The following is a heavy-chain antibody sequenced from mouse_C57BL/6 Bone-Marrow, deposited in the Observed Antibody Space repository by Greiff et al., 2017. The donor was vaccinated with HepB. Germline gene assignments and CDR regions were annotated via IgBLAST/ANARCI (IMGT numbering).Heavy chain of an antibody. V-gene: IGHV1-7*01. CDR1: GYTFTSYW. J-gene: IGHJ1*03. D-gene: IGHD2-4*01. CDR3: AREDYDYDWYFDV. CDR2: INPSSGYT. Sequence: VKLMESGAELAKPGASVKLSCKASGYTFTSYWMHWVKQRPGQGLEWIGYINPSSGYTKYNQKFKDKATLTADKSSSTAYMQLSSLTYEDSAVYYCAREDYDYDWYFDVWGTGTTVTVSS.